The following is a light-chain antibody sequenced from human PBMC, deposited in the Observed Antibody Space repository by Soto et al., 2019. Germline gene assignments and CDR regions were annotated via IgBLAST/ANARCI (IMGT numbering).Light chain of an antibody. Sequence: EIVLTQSPATLSLSPGERATLSCRASQSVSSYLAWYQQKPGQAPRLLIYDASNRATGIPARFSGSGSGTDFSPTISSLEPEDFAVYYCKQRSSWPPLTSGGGTKVEIK. CDR3: KQRSSWPPLT. CDR2: DAS. CDR1: QSVSSY. V-gene: IGKV3-11*01. J-gene: IGKJ4*01.